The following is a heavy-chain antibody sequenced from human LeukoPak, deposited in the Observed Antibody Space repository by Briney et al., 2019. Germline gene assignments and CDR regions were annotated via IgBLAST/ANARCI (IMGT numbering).Heavy chain of an antibody. CDR2: NIPIFGTA. CDR1: GGTFSSYA. CDR3: ARTPEYYDILTGGYYYFDY. V-gene: IGHV1-69*06. Sequence: SVKVFCKASGGTFSSYAISWVRQAPGQGLEWMGGNIPIFGTANYAQKVQGRVTITADKSTSTAYMELSSLRSEDTAVYYCARTPEYYDILTGGYYYFDYWGQGTLVTVSS. J-gene: IGHJ4*02. D-gene: IGHD3-9*01.